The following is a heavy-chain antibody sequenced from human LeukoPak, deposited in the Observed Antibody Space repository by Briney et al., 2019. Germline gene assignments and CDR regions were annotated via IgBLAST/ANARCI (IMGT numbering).Heavy chain of an antibody. CDR1: GYTFTSYG. J-gene: IGHJ3*02. V-gene: IGHV1-18*01. Sequence: ASVKVSCKASGYTFTSYGISWVRQAPGQGLEWMGWISAYNGNTNYAQKLQGRVTITTDTSTSTAYMELRSLRSDDTAVYYCTSISMLLLVPPFVFDIWGQGTMVTASS. CDR3: TSISMLLLVPPFVFDI. D-gene: IGHD3-22*01. CDR2: ISAYNGNT.